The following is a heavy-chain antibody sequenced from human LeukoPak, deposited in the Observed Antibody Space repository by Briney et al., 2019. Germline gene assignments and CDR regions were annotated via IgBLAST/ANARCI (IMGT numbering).Heavy chain of an antibody. Sequence: PGGSLRLSCAASGFTFDDYTMHWVRQIPGKGLEWVSGISWNSGYIGYADSVKGRFTISRDNAKNSLYLQMNSLRAEDTALYYCAKAPYGSGNTPDYWGQGTLVTVSS. CDR1: GFTFDDYT. V-gene: IGHV3-9*01. J-gene: IGHJ4*02. CDR2: ISWNSGYI. CDR3: AKAPYGSGNTPDY. D-gene: IGHD3-10*01.